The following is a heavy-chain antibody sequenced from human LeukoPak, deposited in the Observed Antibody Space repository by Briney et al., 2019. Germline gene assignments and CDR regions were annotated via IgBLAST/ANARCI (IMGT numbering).Heavy chain of an antibody. CDR3: AREGYCSSTSCYGELPGY. CDR1: GFTFSSYW. D-gene: IGHD2-2*01. CDR2: IKRDGSEK. J-gene: IGHJ4*02. V-gene: IGHV3-7*01. Sequence: GGSLRLSCAASGFTFSSYWMSWVRQAPGKGLEWVANIKRDGSEKYYVDSVKGRFTISRDNAKNSLYLQMNSLRAEDTAVYYCAREGYCSSTSCYGELPGYWGQGTLVTVSS.